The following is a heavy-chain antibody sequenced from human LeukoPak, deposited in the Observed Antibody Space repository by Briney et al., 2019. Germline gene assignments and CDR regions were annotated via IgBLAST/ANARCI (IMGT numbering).Heavy chain of an antibody. D-gene: IGHD3-10*01. Sequence: PSETLSLTCAVYGGSFSGYYWSWIRQPPGKGLEWIGEINHSGSTNYNPSLKSRVTISVDTSKNQFSLKLSSVTAADTALYFCARQLHVSGSYYAPMDVWGKGTTVTISS. CDR2: INHSGST. CDR1: GGSFSGYY. V-gene: IGHV4-34*01. CDR3: ARQLHVSGSYYAPMDV. J-gene: IGHJ6*03.